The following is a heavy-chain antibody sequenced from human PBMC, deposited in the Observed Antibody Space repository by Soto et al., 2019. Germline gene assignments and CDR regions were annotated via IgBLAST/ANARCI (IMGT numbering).Heavy chain of an antibody. V-gene: IGHV1-2*02. CDR3: ARGDYGTGGSPFPYFDY. J-gene: IGHJ4*02. CDR2: INPDMGAT. D-gene: IGHD2-8*02. CDR1: GYSFTGYY. Sequence: HEHLVQSGAEVKRPGASLKVSCKASGYSFTGYYIHWVRQAPGQGLEWMGGINPDMGATNYAQNFQGRVTLTSDTSISTASMDLTSLTSDDTAVYYCARGDYGTGGSPFPYFDYWGQGTLVIVSS.